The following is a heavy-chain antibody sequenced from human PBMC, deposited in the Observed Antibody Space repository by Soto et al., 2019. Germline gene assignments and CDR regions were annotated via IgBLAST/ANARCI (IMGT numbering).Heavy chain of an antibody. Sequence: QVQLVQSGAKVKKPGASVKVSCKASGYTFTSYDINWVRQATGQGLEWMGWMNPNSGNTGYAQKFQGRVTMTRNTSISTAYMELSSLRSEDTAVYYCARGINYYASGDDAFDIWGQGTMVTVSS. D-gene: IGHD3-10*01. V-gene: IGHV1-8*01. J-gene: IGHJ3*02. CDR3: ARGINYYASGDDAFDI. CDR1: GYTFTSYD. CDR2: MNPNSGNT.